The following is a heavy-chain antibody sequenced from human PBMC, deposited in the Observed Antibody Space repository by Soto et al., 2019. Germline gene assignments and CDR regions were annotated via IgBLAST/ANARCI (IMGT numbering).Heavy chain of an antibody. CDR1: GGSFSGYY. CDR2: ISHSGST. Sequence: SETLSLTCAVYGGSFSGYYWSWIRQPPGKGLEWIGEISHSGSTNYSPSLKSRVTISVDTSKNQFSLTLTSVTAADTAVYYCATVPSTYYYDTSGPGGWFDPWGQGTLVTVSS. CDR3: ATVPSTYYYDTSGPGGWFDP. J-gene: IGHJ5*02. D-gene: IGHD3-22*01. V-gene: IGHV4-34*01.